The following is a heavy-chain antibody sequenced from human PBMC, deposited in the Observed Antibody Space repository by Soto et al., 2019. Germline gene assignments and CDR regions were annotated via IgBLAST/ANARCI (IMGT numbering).Heavy chain of an antibody. J-gene: IGHJ5*02. CDR1: GGSISSYS. D-gene: IGHD4-17*01. Sequence: QVQLQESGPGLVKPSETLSLTCTVSGGSISSYSWSWIRQPPGKGLEWIGYIYYSGSTNYNPSLKSRVTISVDTSKNQFSLKLSSVTAADTAVYYCARGRVYDYGETPWFDPWGQGTLVTVSS. V-gene: IGHV4-59*01. CDR2: IYYSGST. CDR3: ARGRVYDYGETPWFDP.